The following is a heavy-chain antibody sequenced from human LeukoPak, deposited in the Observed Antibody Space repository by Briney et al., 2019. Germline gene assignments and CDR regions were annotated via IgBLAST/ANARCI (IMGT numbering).Heavy chain of an antibody. CDR3: ARVRVFGQQLFDY. V-gene: IGHV1-18*04. D-gene: IGHD6-13*01. CDR1: GYTFTSYG. CDR2: ISAYNGNT. J-gene: IGHJ4*02. Sequence: ASVKVSCKASGYTFTSYGIIWVRQAPGQGLEWMGWISAYNGNTSYAQKFQGRVTMTRDTSTSTVYMELSSLRSEDTAVYYCARVRVFGQQLFDYWGQGTLVTVSS.